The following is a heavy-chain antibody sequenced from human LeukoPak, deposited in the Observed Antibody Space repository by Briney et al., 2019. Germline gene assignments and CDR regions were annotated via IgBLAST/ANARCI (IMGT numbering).Heavy chain of an antibody. CDR1: GGSISSYY. Sequence: SETLSLTCTVSGGSISSYYWSWIRQPPGKGLEWIGYIYYSGSTNYNPSLKSRVTISVDTSKNQFSLKLSSVTAADAAVYYFARAVSGDYSDYSDYWGQGTLVTVSS. CDR3: ARAVSGDYSDYSDY. D-gene: IGHD3-22*01. V-gene: IGHV4-59*01. J-gene: IGHJ4*02. CDR2: IYYSGST.